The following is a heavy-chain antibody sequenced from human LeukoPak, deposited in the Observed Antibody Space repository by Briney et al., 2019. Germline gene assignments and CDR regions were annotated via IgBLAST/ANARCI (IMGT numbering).Heavy chain of an antibody. J-gene: IGHJ5*01. CDR2: IYPGDSDT. D-gene: IGHD2-21*02. Sequence: GESLKISCQGSGYTFTSYWIGWVRQMPVKGLEWMGSIYPGDSDTKYSPSFQGQVTVSVDKSTNTAYLQWKSLKASDTAMYYCARGDVVRGVSWFDSWGQGALVTVSS. CDR1: GYTFTSYW. V-gene: IGHV5-51*01. CDR3: ARGDVVRGVSWFDS.